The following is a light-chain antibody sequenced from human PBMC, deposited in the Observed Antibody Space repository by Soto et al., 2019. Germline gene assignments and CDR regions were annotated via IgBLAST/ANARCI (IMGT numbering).Light chain of an antibody. CDR1: SSNVVNNY. V-gene: IGLV1-51*02. CDR3: GIWNRSIWV. Sequence: QSVLTQPPSVSAAPGQRVTISCSGISSNVVNNYVSWYQQLPGAAPKLLIYETNKRPSGIPDRSSGSKSGTSATLFITGHQTGDEADYYSGIWNRSIWVFGGGPKRTVL. J-gene: IGLJ3*02. CDR2: ETN.